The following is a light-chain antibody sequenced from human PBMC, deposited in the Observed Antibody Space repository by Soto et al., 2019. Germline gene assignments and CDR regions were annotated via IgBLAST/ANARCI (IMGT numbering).Light chain of an antibody. CDR2: GVS. Sequence: EIVLTQSPATLSVSPGERVTLSCRASESHSYFLAWYQHKPGQSPRLLINGVSTRVAGVPSRFSGGGSATDFTLTISSLQFEDFAVYYCQSYNDWPFAFGQGTKLEI. CDR3: QSYNDWPFA. CDR1: ESHSYF. J-gene: IGKJ2*01. V-gene: IGKV3-15*01.